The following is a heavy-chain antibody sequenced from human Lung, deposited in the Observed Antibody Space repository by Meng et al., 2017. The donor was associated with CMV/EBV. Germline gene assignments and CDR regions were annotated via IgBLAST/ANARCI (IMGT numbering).Heavy chain of an antibody. J-gene: IGHJ5*02. CDR3: ARGSYFDFWSGSRLDP. Sequence: ASXXVSXKPSGYTFSAYYIHWVRQAPGQGLDYTGWINPNNGDTNYAQNFKGRVTFIKDTSISTAYMELSRLRYDDTAVYYCARGSYFDFWSGSRLDPWGQGXLVTVSS. CDR2: INPNNGDT. D-gene: IGHD3-3*01. V-gene: IGHV1-2*02. CDR1: GYTFSAYY.